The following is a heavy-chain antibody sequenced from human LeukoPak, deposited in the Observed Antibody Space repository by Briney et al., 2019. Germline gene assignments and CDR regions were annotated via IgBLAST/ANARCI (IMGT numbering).Heavy chain of an antibody. J-gene: IGHJ5*02. Sequence: GGSLRLSCAASGFTFSSYWMHWVRQAPGKGLVWVAVIWYGGSNKYYADSVKGRFTISRDNAKNSLHLQMNSLRAEDTAVYYCARKTYYYDSGDYGWFDPWGQGTLVSVSS. V-gene: IGHV3-33*08. D-gene: IGHD3-22*01. CDR1: GFTFSSYW. CDR3: ARKTYYYDSGDYGWFDP. CDR2: IWYGGSNK.